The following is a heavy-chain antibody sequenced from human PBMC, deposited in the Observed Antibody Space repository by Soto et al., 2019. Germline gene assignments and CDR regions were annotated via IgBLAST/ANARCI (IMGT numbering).Heavy chain of an antibody. CDR1: GFTVSSNY. V-gene: IGHV3-66*01. Sequence: GGSLRLSCAASGFTVSSNYMSWVRQAPGKGLEWVSVIYSGGSTYYADSVKGRFTISRDNSKNTLYLQMNSLRAEDTAVYYCASASWGGGYYYYYMDVGGKGTRVTVSS. CDR3: ASASWGGGYYYYYMDV. D-gene: IGHD7-27*01. CDR2: IYSGGST. J-gene: IGHJ6*03.